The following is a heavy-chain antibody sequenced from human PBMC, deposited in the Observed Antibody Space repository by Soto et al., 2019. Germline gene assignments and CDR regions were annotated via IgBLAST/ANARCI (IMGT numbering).Heavy chain of an antibody. CDR1: GGSISSSNW. V-gene: IGHV4-4*02. Sequence: SETLSLTCAVSGGSISSSNWWSWVRQPPGKGLEWIGEIYHSGSTNYNPSLKSRVTISVDKSKNQFTLKLSSVTAADTAVYYCARVRGSYYYGMDVWGQGTTVTVSS. CDR3: ARVRGSYYYGMDV. J-gene: IGHJ6*02. D-gene: IGHD1-26*01. CDR2: IYHSGST.